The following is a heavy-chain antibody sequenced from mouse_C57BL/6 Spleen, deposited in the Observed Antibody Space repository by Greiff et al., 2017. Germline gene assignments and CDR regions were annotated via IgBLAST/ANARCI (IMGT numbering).Heavy chain of an antibody. D-gene: IGHD2-4*01. CDR1: GYTFTSYW. J-gene: IGHJ4*01. V-gene: IGHV1-72*01. CDR3: ARTDYDEGYYDMDY. CDR2: IDPDSGGT. Sequence: QVQLQQSGAELVKPGASVKLSCKASGYTFTSYWMHWVKQRPGRGLERIGRIDPDSGGTKYNEKFKSKATLTVDKPSSTAYMQLSSLTSDDSAVYDWARTDYDEGYYDMDYWGKGTSVTVSS.